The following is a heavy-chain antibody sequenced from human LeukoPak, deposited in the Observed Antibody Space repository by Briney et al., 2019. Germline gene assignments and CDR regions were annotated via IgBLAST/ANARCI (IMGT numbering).Heavy chain of an antibody. CDR2: ISRRSRHV. CDR1: GFTFSDYS. CDR3: VRDLLGSGSTTAYLYH. V-gene: IGHV3-21*01. D-gene: IGHD3-10*01. Sequence: GGSLRLSCAASGFTFSDYSMNWVRQAPGKGLEWVSSISRRSRHVYYAGSVKGRFTISRDDARNSLYLQMNSLRAEDMAVYFCVRDLLGSGSTTAYLYHWGQGTLVTASS. J-gene: IGHJ1*01.